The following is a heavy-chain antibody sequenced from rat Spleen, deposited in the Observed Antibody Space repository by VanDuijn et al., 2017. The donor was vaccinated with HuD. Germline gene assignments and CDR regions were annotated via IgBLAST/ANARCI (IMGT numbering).Heavy chain of an antibody. CDR2: ITHIGATS. D-gene: IGHD1-2*01. V-gene: IGHV5-31*01. Sequence: EVHLVESGGGLVQPGGSLKLSCVASGFTFNNYWMTWIRQAPGKGLEWVATITHIGATSYYPDSVKGRFTISRDNAKSTLYLQMNSLRSEDTATYYCTRVGTIAARPFDYWGQGVSVTVSS. CDR1: GFTFNNYW. CDR3: TRVGTIAARPFDY. J-gene: IGHJ4*01.